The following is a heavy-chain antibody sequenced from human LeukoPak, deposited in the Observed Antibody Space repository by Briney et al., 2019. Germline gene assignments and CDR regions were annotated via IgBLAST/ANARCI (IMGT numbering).Heavy chain of an antibody. CDR3: ARFYRVAMITPNAFDI. D-gene: IGHD5-12*01. J-gene: IGHJ3*02. CDR1: GDSISSGSYY. Sequence: KPSETLSLTCTVSGDSISSGSYYWGWIRQPPGKGLEWIGTIYYSGSTYYNPSLKSRVTVSVDTSKNQFSLNLSSVTAADTAVYYCARFYRVAMITPNAFDIWGQGTMVTVSS. CDR2: IYYSGST. V-gene: IGHV4-39*01.